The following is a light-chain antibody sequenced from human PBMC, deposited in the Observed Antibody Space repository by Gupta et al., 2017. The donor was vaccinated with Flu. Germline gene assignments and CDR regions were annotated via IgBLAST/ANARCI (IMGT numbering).Light chain of an antibody. Sequence: QLVLPQSPSASASLGASVQPTCPLSSGHSNDAIAWHQQQPEKGPRDLMKVNSDGSHSKGDGVPDRFSGSSSGADRYLTISSLQTEDEADYYCQTWGTGIPYVFGTGTKVAVL. V-gene: IGLV4-69*02. CDR1: SGHSNDA. J-gene: IGLJ1*01. CDR2: VNSDGSH. CDR3: QTWGTGIPYV.